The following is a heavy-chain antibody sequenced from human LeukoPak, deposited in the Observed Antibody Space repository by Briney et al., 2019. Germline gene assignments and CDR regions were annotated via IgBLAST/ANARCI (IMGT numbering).Heavy chain of an antibody. CDR2: IKQDGSEK. J-gene: IGHJ4*02. CDR3: ARVGPGGPSDWLTPPHFDY. Sequence: GGFLRLSCAASGFTFSSYWMSWVRQAPGKGLEWVANIKQDGSEKYYVDSVKGRFTISRDNAKNSLYLQMNSLRAEDTAVYYCARVGPGGPSDWLTPPHFDYWGQGTLVTVSS. V-gene: IGHV3-7*01. CDR1: GFTFSSYW. D-gene: IGHD3-9*01.